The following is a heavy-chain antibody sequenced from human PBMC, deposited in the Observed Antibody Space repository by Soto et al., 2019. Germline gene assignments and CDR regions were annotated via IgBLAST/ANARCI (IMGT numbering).Heavy chain of an antibody. D-gene: IGHD2-15*01. Sequence: ASVKVSCKASGYTFTSFDMHWVRQAPGQGLEWMGVINPSGGSTRYAQKFQGRVTMTRDTSATTVYMQLSGLRSEDTAVYYCVRPKGHCSGGSCYSGPFNYWGQGTLVTVSS. CDR2: INPSGGST. CDR1: GYTFTSFD. V-gene: IGHV1-46*01. CDR3: VRPKGHCSGGSCYSGPFNY. J-gene: IGHJ4*02.